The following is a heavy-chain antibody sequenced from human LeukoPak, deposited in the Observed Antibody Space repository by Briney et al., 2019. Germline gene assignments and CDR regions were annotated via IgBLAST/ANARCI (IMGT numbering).Heavy chain of an antibody. CDR3: AKAEGYDILTGLDY. J-gene: IGHJ4*02. Sequence: SGGSLRLSCATSGFTFSSYAMSWVRQAPGKGLEWVSGIGASGGSTYYADSVKGRFTISRDNSKNTLYLQMNSLRTEDTAVYYCAKAEGYDILTGLDYWGQGTLFTVSS. V-gene: IGHV3-23*01. D-gene: IGHD3-9*01. CDR1: GFTFSSYA. CDR2: IGASGGST.